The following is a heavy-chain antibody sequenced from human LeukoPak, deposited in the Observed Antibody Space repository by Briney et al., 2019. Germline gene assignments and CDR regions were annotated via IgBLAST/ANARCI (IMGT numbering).Heavy chain of an antibody. CDR1: GDSISSGDYS. CDR2: IYHSGST. J-gene: IGHJ4*02. Sequence: PSETLSLTCAVSGDSISSGDYSWNWIRQPPGKGLEWIGYIYHSGSTYYNPSLKSRVTISVDRSKNQFSLKLSSVTAADTAVYYCARGGRGYNYGSSPFDRWGQGTLVTVSS. V-gene: IGHV4-30-2*01. CDR3: ARGGRGYNYGSSPFDR. D-gene: IGHD5-18*01.